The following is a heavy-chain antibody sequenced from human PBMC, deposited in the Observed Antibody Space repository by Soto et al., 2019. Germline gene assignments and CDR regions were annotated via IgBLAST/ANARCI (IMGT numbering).Heavy chain of an antibody. CDR3: ARGNYDSPAAHFDY. D-gene: IGHD3-22*01. CDR1: GFTFSSYS. CDR2: ISSSSSYI. V-gene: IGHV3-21*01. J-gene: IGHJ4*02. Sequence: SGGSLRLSCAASGFTFSSYSMNWVRQAPGKGLEWVSSISSSSSYIYYADSVKGRFTISRDNAKNSLYLQMNSLRAEDTAVYYCARGNYDSPAAHFDYWGQGTLVTVSS.